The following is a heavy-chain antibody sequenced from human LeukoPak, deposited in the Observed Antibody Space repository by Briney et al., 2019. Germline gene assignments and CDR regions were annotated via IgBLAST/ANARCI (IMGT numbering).Heavy chain of an antibody. CDR1: GFTFSSYE. J-gene: IGHJ4*02. CDR3: AKRGWNYVVDY. D-gene: IGHD1-7*01. Sequence: GGSLRLSCAASGFTFSSYEMNWVRQAPGKGLEWVSAISGSGGSTYYADSVKGRFTISRDNSKNTLYLQMNSLRAEDTAVYYCAKRGWNYVVDYWGQGTLVTVSS. V-gene: IGHV3-23*01. CDR2: ISGSGGST.